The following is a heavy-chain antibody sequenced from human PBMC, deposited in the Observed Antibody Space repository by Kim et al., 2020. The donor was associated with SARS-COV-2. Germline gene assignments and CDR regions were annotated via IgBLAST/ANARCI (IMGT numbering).Heavy chain of an antibody. CDR1: GGTFSSYA. Sequence: SVKVSCKASGGTFSSYAISWVRQAPGQGLEWLGRIIPILGIANYAQKFQGRVTITADQSTSTAYMELSSLRSEDTAVYYCAREKCSSTSCAHYYGMDVWGQGTRVTVSS. V-gene: IGHV1-69*04. CDR2: IIPILGIA. J-gene: IGHJ6*02. D-gene: IGHD2-2*01. CDR3: AREKCSSTSCAHYYGMDV.